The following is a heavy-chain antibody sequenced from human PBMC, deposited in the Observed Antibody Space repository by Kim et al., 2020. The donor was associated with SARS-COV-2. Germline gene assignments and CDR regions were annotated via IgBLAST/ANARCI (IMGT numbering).Heavy chain of an antibody. J-gene: IGHJ3*02. Sequence: SETLSLTCTVSGGSISRGGYYWSWIRQHPGKGLEWIGYIYYSGSTYYNPSLKSRVTISVDTSKNQFSLKLSSVTAADTAVYYCARGRTSVGIAAAEDAFDIWGQGTMVTVSS. CDR2: IYYSGST. CDR3: ARGRTSVGIAAAEDAFDI. CDR1: GGSISRGGYY. D-gene: IGHD6-13*01. V-gene: IGHV4-31*03.